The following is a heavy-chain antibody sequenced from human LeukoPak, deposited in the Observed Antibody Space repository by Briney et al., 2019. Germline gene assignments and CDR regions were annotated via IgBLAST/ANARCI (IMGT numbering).Heavy chain of an antibody. Sequence: SVKVSCKASGGTFSSYAISWVRQAPGQGLEWMGGIIPIFGTANYAQKFQGRVTITADESTSTAYMELSSLRSEDTAVYYCARLQQLWLPRGARWFDPWGQGTLVIVSS. CDR2: IIPIFGTA. D-gene: IGHD5-18*01. J-gene: IGHJ5*02. CDR3: ARLQQLWLPRGARWFDP. CDR1: GGTFSSYA. V-gene: IGHV1-69*13.